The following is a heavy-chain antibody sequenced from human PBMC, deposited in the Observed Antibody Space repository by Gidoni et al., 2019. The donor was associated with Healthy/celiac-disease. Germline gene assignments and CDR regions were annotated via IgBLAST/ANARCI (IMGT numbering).Heavy chain of an antibody. Sequence: QVQLVQSGAEVKKPGASVKVSCKASGYTFTSYYMHWVRQAPGQGLEWMGIINPSGGSTSYAQKFQGRVTMTRDTSTSTVYMELSSLRSEVTAVYYCARVGRGAGLFDYWGQGTLVTVSS. CDR1: GYTFTSYY. D-gene: IGHD1-26*01. CDR3: ARVGRGAGLFDY. V-gene: IGHV1-46*01. J-gene: IGHJ4*02. CDR2: INPSGGST.